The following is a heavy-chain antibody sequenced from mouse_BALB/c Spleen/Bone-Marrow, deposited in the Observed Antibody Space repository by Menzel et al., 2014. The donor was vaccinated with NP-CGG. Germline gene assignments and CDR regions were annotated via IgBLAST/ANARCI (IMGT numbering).Heavy chain of an antibody. Sequence: DVKLQESGPELVKPGASVKMSCQASGYTFTDYYMDWVKQSHGDNFEWIGRANPHNGGTSHNQKFKGKATLTVDMSSSTAYMELNSLTSEDSAVYYCARSNYGYSFDYWGQGTTLTVSS. J-gene: IGHJ2*01. CDR2: ANPHNGGT. CDR3: ARSNYGYSFDY. CDR1: GYTFTDYY. D-gene: IGHD2-2*01. V-gene: IGHV1-19*01.